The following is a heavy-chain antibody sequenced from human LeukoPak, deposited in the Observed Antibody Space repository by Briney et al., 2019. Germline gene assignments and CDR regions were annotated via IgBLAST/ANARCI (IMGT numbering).Heavy chain of an antibody. D-gene: IGHD6-19*01. V-gene: IGHV1-8*01. CDR2: MNPNSGNT. CDR3: ARSGEEWLVFDY. Sequence: ASVKVSCKASGYTFTSYDINWVRQATGQGLEWMGWMNPNSGNTGYAQKFQGRVTMTRNTSISTAYMELSSLRSEDMAVYYCARSGEEWLVFDYWGQGTLVTVSS. CDR1: GYTFTSYD. J-gene: IGHJ4*02.